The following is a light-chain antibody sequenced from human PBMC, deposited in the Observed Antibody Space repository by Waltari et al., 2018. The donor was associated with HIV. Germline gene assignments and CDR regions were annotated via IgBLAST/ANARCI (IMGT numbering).Light chain of an antibody. CDR1: QTIGSY. CDR2: AAS. V-gene: IGKV1-39*01. J-gene: IGKJ2*01. Sequence: DIQMTQSPSSLFASAGDRVSISCRASQTIGSYLNWYQRKPGKAPKLLIFAASTLQSGVPSRFSGSGSGTDFTLTITTLQPDDFGTYYCQQTYSNPPTFGQGTKLEVK. CDR3: QQTYSNPPT.